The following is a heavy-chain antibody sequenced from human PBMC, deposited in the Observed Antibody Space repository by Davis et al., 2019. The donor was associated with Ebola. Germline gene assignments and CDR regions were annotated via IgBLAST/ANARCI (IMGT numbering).Heavy chain of an antibody. CDR1: GGSFSGYY. V-gene: IGHV4-59*01. D-gene: IGHD3-9*01. J-gene: IGHJ6*02. CDR3: AREYYDILTGPLGMDV. Sequence: SETLSLTCAVYGGSFSGYYWSWIRQPPGKGLEWIGYIYYSGSTNYNPSLKSRVTISVDTSKNQFSLKLSSVTAADTAVYYCAREYYDILTGPLGMDVWGQGTTVTVSS. CDR2: IYYSGST.